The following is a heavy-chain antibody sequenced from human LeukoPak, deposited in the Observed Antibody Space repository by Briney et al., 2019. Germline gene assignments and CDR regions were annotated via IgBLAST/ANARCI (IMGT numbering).Heavy chain of an antibody. J-gene: IGHJ4*02. V-gene: IGHV4-59*01. Sequence: SETLSLTCTVSGGSISGYYWSWIRQPPGRGLEWIGYIYYSGSTNYNPSLKSRVTISVDTSKNQFSLKLRSVTDADTAVYYCARGGCSSTSCSFDYWGQGTLVIVSS. CDR1: GGSISGYY. D-gene: IGHD2-2*01. CDR3: ARGGCSSTSCSFDY. CDR2: IYYSGST.